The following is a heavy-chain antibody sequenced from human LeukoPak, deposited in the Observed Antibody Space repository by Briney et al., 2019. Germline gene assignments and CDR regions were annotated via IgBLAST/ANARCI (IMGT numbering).Heavy chain of an antibody. Sequence: PSETLSLTCTFSGGSISSGDYYWSWIRQPPGKGLEWIGYISHSGNSYFNPSLKSRIILSVDTSKNQFSLKLSSVTAADTAVYYCARQPSTRYCSSATCYTLDIWGQGTMVTVSS. D-gene: IGHD2-2*02. V-gene: IGHV4-30-4*08. J-gene: IGHJ3*02. CDR3: ARQPSTRYCSSATCYTLDI. CDR2: ISHSGNS. CDR1: GGSISSGDYY.